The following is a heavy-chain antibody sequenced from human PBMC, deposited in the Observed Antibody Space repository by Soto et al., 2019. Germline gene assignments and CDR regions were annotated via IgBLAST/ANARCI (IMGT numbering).Heavy chain of an antibody. CDR2: ISAYNGNT. J-gene: IGHJ4*02. D-gene: IGHD2-21*02. CDR3: AVAYCGGDCYSARWSDY. Sequence: ASVKVSCKASGYTFTSYGISWVRQAPGQGLEWKGWISAYNGNTNYAQKLQGRVTMTTDTSTSTAYMELRSLRSDDTAVFYCAVAYCGGDCYSARWSDYWGQGTLVTVSS. CDR1: GYTFTSYG. V-gene: IGHV1-18*01.